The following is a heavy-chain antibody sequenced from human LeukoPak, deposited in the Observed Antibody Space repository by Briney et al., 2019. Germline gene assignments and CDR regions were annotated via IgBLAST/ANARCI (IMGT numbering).Heavy chain of an antibody. Sequence: SETLSLTCTVSGGSIISYYWSWIRLPAGKGLEWIGRIYTTGSTNYNPSLKSRVTMSVDTSKNQFSLKLSSVTAADTAVYYCARAYYYDNSGYYYFDSWGQGTLVTVSS. D-gene: IGHD3-22*01. CDR1: GGSIISYY. V-gene: IGHV4-4*07. J-gene: IGHJ4*02. CDR2: IYTTGST. CDR3: ARAYYYDNSGYYYFDS.